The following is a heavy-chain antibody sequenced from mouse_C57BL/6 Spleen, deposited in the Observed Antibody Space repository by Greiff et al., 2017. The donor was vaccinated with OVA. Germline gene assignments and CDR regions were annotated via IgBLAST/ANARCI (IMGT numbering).Heavy chain of an antibody. V-gene: IGHV5-16*01. J-gene: IGHJ4*01. D-gene: IGHD2-3*01. CDR1: GFTFSDYY. Sequence: EVKLVESEGGLVQPGSSMKLSCTASGFTFSDYYMAWVRQVPEKGLEWVANINYDGSSTYYLDSLKSRFIISRDNAKNILYLQMSSLKSEDTATYYCARGYDGYPYYAMDYWGQGTSVTVSS. CDR3: ARGYDGYPYYAMDY. CDR2: INYDGSST.